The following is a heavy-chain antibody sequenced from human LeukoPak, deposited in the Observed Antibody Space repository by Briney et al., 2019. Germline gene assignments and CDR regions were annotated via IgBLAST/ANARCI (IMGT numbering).Heavy chain of an antibody. CDR3: TGKYYYDSSGYYYADY. CDR2: IYRSGST. CDR1: GGSISSYY. D-gene: IGHD3-22*01. J-gene: IGHJ4*02. V-gene: IGHV4-38-2*02. Sequence: SETLSLTCTVSGGSISSYYWGWIRQPPGKALEWIGSIYRSGSTCYNPSLKSRVTTSLDTSKNQFSLKLSSVTAADTAVYYCTGKYYYDSSGYYYADYWGQGALVTVSS.